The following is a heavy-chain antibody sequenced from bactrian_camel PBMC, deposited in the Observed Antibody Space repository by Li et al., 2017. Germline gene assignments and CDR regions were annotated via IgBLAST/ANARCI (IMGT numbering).Heavy chain of an antibody. Sequence: HVQLVESGGGSVQSGGSLRLSCAASGYTYRRACMGWRRQAPGKPREGVASLLGKGGSTTYYTNSVKGRFTISRDNAKNTLYLQLNSLKSEDTATYYCAKESGISRGQGTQVTVS. CDR2: LLGKGGSTT. J-gene: IGHJ4*01. V-gene: IGHV3S1*01. D-gene: IGHD1*01. CDR1: GYTYRRAC.